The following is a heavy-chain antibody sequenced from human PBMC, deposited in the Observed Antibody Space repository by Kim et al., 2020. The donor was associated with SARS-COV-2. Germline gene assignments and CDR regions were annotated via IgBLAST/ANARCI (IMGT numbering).Heavy chain of an antibody. CDR1: GYTFTSYG. CDR3: ARDLTPPLQGFLEKNWFDP. J-gene: IGHJ5*02. CDR2: ISAYNGNT. Sequence: ASVKVSCKASGYTFTSYGISWVRQAPGQGLEWMGWISAYNGNTNYAQKLQGRVTMTTDTSTSTAYMELRSLRSDDTAVYYCARDLTPPLQGFLEKNWFDPWGQGTLVTVSS. D-gene: IGHD3-3*01. V-gene: IGHV1-18*01.